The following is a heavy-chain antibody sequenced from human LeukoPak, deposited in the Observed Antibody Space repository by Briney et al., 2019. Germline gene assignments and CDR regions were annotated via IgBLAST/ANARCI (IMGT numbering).Heavy chain of an antibody. V-gene: IGHV3-74*01. CDR1: GFTFSSYW. D-gene: IGHD4-11*01. CDR3: ARRQSNPGKDV. Sequence: PGGSLRLSCAASGFTFSSYWMHWVRQAPGKGLVWVSRINSDGSSTSYADSVKGRFTNSRDNAKNTLYLQMNSLRAEDTAVYYCARRQSNPGKDVWGQGTTVTVSS. J-gene: IGHJ6*02. CDR2: INSDGSST.